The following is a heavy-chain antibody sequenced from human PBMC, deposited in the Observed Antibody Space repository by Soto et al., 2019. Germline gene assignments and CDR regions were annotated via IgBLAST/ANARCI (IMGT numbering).Heavy chain of an antibody. V-gene: IGHV3-30*03. J-gene: IGHJ3*02. Sequence: GGSLRLSCAASGFTFSSYGMHWVRQAPGKGLEWVAVISYDGSNKYYADSVKGRFTISRDSSRTTVYLQMRDLRPEDTALYFCAIWHLREDAYDIWGQGTLVTVSS. CDR1: GFTFSSYG. D-gene: IGHD5-12*01. CDR2: ISYDGSNK. CDR3: AIWHLREDAYDI.